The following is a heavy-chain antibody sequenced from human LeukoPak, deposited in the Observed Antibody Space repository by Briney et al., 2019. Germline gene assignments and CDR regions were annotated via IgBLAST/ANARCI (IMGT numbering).Heavy chain of an antibody. Sequence: GGSLRLSCAASGFTFGGYYMNWVRQAPGKGLEWVSSVGSASSCIYYADSVKGRFTISRDNAKNSLYLQMSSLRAEDTAVYYCARWASNSHDCWGQGTLVTVSS. CDR2: VGSASSCI. D-gene: IGHD5-18*01. CDR1: GFTFGGYY. CDR3: ARWASNSHDC. V-gene: IGHV3-21*01. J-gene: IGHJ4*02.